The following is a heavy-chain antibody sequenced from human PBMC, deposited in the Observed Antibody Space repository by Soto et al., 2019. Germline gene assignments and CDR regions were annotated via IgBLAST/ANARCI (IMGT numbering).Heavy chain of an antibody. J-gene: IGHJ4*02. V-gene: IGHV3-23*01. CDR2: ISGSGDST. CDR3: VKLRLELLYLDS. D-gene: IGHD1-7*01. CDR1: GFTFNRYG. Sequence: PGGSLRLSCAASGFTFNRYGMSWVRQAPGKGLEWVSAISGSGDSTYYADSVKGRFTISRDSSNNTLYLQMNNLRADDTALYFCVKLRLELLYLDSWGRGALVTVSS.